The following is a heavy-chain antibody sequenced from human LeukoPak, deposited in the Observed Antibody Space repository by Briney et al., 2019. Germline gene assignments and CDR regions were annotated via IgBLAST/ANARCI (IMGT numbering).Heavy chain of an antibody. CDR3: ARGVAWNYAY. CDR1: GGSFSGYY. Sequence: PSETLSLTCAVYGGSFSGYYWSWIRQPPGKGLEWIGEINHSGGTNYNPSLKSRVTISADTSKNQFSLKLSSVTAADTAVYYCARGVAWNYAYWGQGTLVTVSS. J-gene: IGHJ4*02. CDR2: INHSGGT. V-gene: IGHV4-34*01. D-gene: IGHD1-7*01.